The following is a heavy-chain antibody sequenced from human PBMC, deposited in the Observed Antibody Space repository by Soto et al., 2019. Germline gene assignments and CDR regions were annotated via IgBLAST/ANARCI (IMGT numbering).Heavy chain of an antibody. V-gene: IGHV1-69*02. D-gene: IGHD3-10*01. CDR1: GGTFSSYT. Sequence: QVQLVQSGAEVKKPGSSVKVSCKASGGTFSSYTISWVRQAPGQGLEWMGRIIPILGIANYAQKFQGRVTITADKSTSTAYMELSSLRSEDTAVYYCARVRGLESYGMDVWGQGTTVTVSS. J-gene: IGHJ6*02. CDR2: IIPILGIA. CDR3: ARVRGLESYGMDV.